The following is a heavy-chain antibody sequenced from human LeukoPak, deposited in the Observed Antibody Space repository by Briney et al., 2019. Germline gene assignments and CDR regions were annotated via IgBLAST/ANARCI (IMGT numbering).Heavy chain of an antibody. D-gene: IGHD6-19*01. Sequence: SETLSLTCTVSGGSISSGGYYWSWIRQHPGKGLEWIGYIYYSGSTYYNPSLKSRVTISVDTSKNQFSLKLSSVTAADTAVYYCARAIAVAGDFDYRGQGTLVTVSS. J-gene: IGHJ4*02. V-gene: IGHV4-31*03. CDR3: ARAIAVAGDFDY. CDR1: GGSISSGGYY. CDR2: IYYSGST.